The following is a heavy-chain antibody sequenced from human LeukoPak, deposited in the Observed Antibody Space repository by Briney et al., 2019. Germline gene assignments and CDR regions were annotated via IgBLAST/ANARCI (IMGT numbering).Heavy chain of an antibody. D-gene: IGHD6-13*01. CDR3: ARESVSYSSSWYFDY. V-gene: IGHV4-34*01. CDR2: INHSGST. Sequence: PSETLSLTCAVYGGSFSGYYWSWIRQPPGKGLEWIGEINHSGSTYYNPSLKSRVTISVDTSKNQFSLKLSSVTAADTAVYYCARESVSYSSSWYFDYWGQGTLVTVSS. CDR1: GGSFSGYY. J-gene: IGHJ4*02.